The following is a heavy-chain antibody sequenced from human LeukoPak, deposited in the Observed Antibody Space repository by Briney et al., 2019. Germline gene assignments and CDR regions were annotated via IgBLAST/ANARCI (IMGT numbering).Heavy chain of an antibody. CDR3: ATPGQWPVYFDY. D-gene: IGHD6-19*01. Sequence: GGSLRLSCAASGFTFGSYAMSWVRQAPGKGLEWVSGVSGSGTTTYYADSVKGRFTISRDNSKNTLYLQMNSLRADDTAVYYCATPGQWPVYFDYWGQGTLVTVSS. J-gene: IGHJ4*02. CDR2: VSGSGTTT. V-gene: IGHV3-23*01. CDR1: GFTFGSYA.